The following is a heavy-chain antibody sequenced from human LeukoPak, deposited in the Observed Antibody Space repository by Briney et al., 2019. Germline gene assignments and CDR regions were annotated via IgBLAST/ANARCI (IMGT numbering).Heavy chain of an antibody. V-gene: IGHV3-7*01. CDR3: ARDRLGRGHDY. Sequence: GGSLRLSCAASGFTFSSHWMSWVRQAPGKGLEWVANIKKDGSEKYYVDAVKGRFTISRDNAKTSLYLQMNSLRAEDTAVYYCARDRLGRGHDYWGQGTLVTVSS. J-gene: IGHJ4*02. CDR1: GFTFSSHW. CDR2: IKKDGSEK. D-gene: IGHD3-10*01.